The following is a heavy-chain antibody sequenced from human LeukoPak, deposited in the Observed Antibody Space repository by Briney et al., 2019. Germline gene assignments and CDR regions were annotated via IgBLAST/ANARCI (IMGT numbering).Heavy chain of an antibody. J-gene: IGHJ4*02. D-gene: IGHD1-26*01. V-gene: IGHV4-38-2*02. CDR1: DYSISSGYY. CDR2: IYHGGST. Sequence: SETLSLTCTVSDYSISSGYYWGWIRQSPGKGLEWIGSIYHGGSTYYNPSLRSRVIVSVDTSKNHFSLKMSSVTAADTAVYYCAKEWALTKWELAVGIDYWGQGTLVTVSS. CDR3: AKEWALTKWELAVGIDY.